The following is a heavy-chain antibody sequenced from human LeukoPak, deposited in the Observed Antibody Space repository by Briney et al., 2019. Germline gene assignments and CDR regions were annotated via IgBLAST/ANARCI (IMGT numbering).Heavy chain of an antibody. CDR1: GFTFSSYA. V-gene: IGHV3-30-3*01. D-gene: IGHD6-19*01. Sequence: PGRSLRLSCAAPGFTFSSYAMHWVRQAPGKGLEWVAVISYDGSNKYYADSVKGRFTISRDNSKNTLYLQMNSLRAEDTAVYYCARTDKAVAVAGTRFGYWGQGTLVTVSS. CDR2: ISYDGSNK. J-gene: IGHJ4*02. CDR3: ARTDKAVAVAGTRFGY.